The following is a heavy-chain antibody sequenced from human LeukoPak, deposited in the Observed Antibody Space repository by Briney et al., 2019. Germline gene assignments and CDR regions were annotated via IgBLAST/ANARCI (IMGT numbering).Heavy chain of an antibody. Sequence: GGSLTLSCAPSGLTFSNAWTRWVRQAPGKGLEWVGYIKRKTDGRTTDYPAPVKGRFTISRDDSKNTLYLQMNSLKTEGTAVYYCTTVLLWFGEGQGYWGEGTLVTVSS. CDR3: TTVLLWFGEGQGY. J-gene: IGHJ4*02. D-gene: IGHD3-10*01. CDR2: IKRKTDGRTT. CDR1: GLTFSNAW. V-gene: IGHV3-15*01.